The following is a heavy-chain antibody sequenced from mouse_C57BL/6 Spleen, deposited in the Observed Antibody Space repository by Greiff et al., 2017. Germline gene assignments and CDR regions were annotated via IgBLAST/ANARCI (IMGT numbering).Heavy chain of an antibody. D-gene: IGHD1-1*01. J-gene: IGHJ2*01. CDR2: IDPSDSYT. V-gene: IGHV1-50*01. CDR3: ARGYYDY. CDR1: GYTFTSYW. Sequence: VQLQQPGAELVKPGASVKLSCKASGYTFTSYWMQWVKQRPGQGLEWIGEIDPSDSYTNYNQKFKGKATLTVDTSSSTAYMQLSSLTSEDSAVYYCARGYYDYWGQGTTLTVSS.